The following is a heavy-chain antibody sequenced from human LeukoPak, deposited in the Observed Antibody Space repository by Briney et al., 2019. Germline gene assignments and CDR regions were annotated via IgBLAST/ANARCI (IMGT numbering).Heavy chain of an antibody. J-gene: IGHJ4*02. D-gene: IGHD4-17*01. CDR2: IDNDGSNT. CDR3: ARDDYGDYYFDY. CDR1: GFTFNNYW. Sequence: PGGSLRLSCAASGFTFNNYWMHWVRQAPGKGLVWVSRIDNDGSNTNYADSVKGRFTVSRDNAKNTLYLQMNSLRAEDTAVYYCARDDYGDYYFDYWGQGTLVTVSS. V-gene: IGHV3-74*01.